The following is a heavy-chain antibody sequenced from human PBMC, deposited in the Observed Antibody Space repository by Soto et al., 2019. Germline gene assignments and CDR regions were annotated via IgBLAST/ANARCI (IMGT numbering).Heavy chain of an antibody. J-gene: IGHJ3*02. V-gene: IGHV1-69*13. CDR1: GGIFSTYA. CDR2: IIPLFGTA. Sequence: RASVKVSCKASGGIFSTYAINWVRQAPGQGLEWMGGIIPLFGTANYAQKVQGRVTISADESAHIAYMELGSLRSEDTAVYYCARVQYSGTYLHAFDIWGQGTGVTVSS. CDR3: ARVQYSGTYLHAFDI. D-gene: IGHD1-26*01.